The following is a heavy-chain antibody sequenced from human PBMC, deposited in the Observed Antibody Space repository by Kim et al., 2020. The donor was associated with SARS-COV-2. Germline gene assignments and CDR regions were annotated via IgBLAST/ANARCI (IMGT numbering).Heavy chain of an antibody. CDR1: GGSISSSNW. CDR3: YSSSWYWSAFDY. Sequence: SETLSLTCAVSGGSISSSNWWSWVRQPPGKGLEWIGEIYHSGSTNYNPSLKSRVTISVDKSKNQFSLTLSSVTAADTAVYYCYSSSWYWSAFDYWGQGTLVTVSS. CDR2: IYHSGST. D-gene: IGHD6-13*01. V-gene: IGHV4-4*02. J-gene: IGHJ4*02.